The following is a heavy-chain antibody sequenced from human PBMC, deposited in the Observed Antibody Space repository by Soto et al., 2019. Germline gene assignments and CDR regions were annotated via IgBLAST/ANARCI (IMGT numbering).Heavy chain of an antibody. Sequence: PGGSLRLSCAVSGLTFSDYPMDWVRQAPGKGLEWISRISGSAVSTYYADSVKGRFTISRDNTNNTLYLEMSSLRGEDTAVYYCATTQSGSYYAAFDVWGQGTTVTV. J-gene: IGHJ3*01. D-gene: IGHD1-26*01. V-gene: IGHV3-23*01. CDR2: ISGSAVST. CDR1: GLTFSDYP. CDR3: ATTQSGSYYAAFDV.